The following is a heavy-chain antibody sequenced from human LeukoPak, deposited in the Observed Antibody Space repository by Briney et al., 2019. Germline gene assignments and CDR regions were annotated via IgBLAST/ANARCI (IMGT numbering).Heavy chain of an antibody. CDR3: ARDPYYYNSSGYPFDY. CDR2: ISAYNGNT. J-gene: IGHJ4*02. Sequence: GASVKVSCKASGYTFTRYGISWVRQAPGQGLEWMGWISAYNGNTNYAQKLQGRVTMTTDTSTSTAYMELRSLRSDDTAVYYCARDPYYYNSSGYPFDYWGQGTLVSVSS. V-gene: IGHV1-18*01. D-gene: IGHD3-22*01. CDR1: GYTFTRYG.